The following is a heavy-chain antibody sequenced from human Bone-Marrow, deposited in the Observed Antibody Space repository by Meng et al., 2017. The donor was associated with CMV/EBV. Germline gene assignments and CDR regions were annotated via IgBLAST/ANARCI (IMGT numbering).Heavy chain of an antibody. V-gene: IGHV3-11*01. J-gene: IGHJ4*02. CDR2: ISNSGTDI. D-gene: IGHD6-19*01. Sequence: GESLKIPCAASGFTFSDYYLGWVRLAPGKGLEWVSYISNSGTDIYYAGSVKGRFTISRDNAKNSLYMQMDSLRVEDTAVYYCVKFTSGWYGVYWGQGTLVTVSS. CDR1: GFTFSDYY. CDR3: VKFTSGWYGVY.